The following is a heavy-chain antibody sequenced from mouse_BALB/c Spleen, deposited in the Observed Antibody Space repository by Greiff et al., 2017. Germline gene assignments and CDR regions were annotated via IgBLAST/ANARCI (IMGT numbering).Heavy chain of an antibody. CDR3: ARGHYDEDYYAMDY. CDR2: INPYNDGT. J-gene: IGHJ4*01. Sequence: LVESGPELVKPGASVKMSCKASGYTFTSYVMHWVKQKPGQGLEWIGYINPYNDGTKYNEKFKGKATLTSDKSSSTAYMELSSLTSEDSAVYYCARGHYDEDYYAMDYWGQGTSVTVSS. V-gene: IGHV1-14*01. CDR1: GYTFTSYV. D-gene: IGHD2-4*01.